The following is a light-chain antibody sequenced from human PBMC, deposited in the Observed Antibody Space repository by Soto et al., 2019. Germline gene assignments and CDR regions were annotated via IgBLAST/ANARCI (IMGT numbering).Light chain of an antibody. Sequence: QSALTQPASVSGSPGQSITISCTGTSSDVGGYNYVSWYQQQSGKAPKLMIHEISTRPSGVSNRFSGSKSGNTASLTISGLQAEDEADYYCSSYTRSRAYVFGIGTKLTVL. CDR1: SSDVGGYNY. CDR2: EIS. V-gene: IGLV2-14*01. CDR3: SSYTRSRAYV. J-gene: IGLJ1*01.